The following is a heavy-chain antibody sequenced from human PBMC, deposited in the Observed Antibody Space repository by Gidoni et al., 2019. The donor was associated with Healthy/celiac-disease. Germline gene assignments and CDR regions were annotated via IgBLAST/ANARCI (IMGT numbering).Heavy chain of an antibody. CDR2: ISSNGDST. Sequence: EVQPVESGGGLVQPGGSLRPPCGASGFTFSSCAMHWVRQAPGKGLDYVSAISSNGDSTYYASSVKGRFAISRDNSYNTLYIQMGSLRAEDMAVYDYVRASEDASSAFLVWGQGTLVTVSS. J-gene: IGHJ4*02. D-gene: IGHD3-22*01. CDR3: VRASEDASSAFLV. V-gene: IGHV3-64*01. CDR1: GFTFSSCA.